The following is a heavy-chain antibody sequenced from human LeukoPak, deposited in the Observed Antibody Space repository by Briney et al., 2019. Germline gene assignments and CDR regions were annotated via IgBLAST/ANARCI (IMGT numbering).Heavy chain of an antibody. J-gene: IGHJ6*03. CDR3: ARDPYSGNYGNYYYYMDV. CDR2: ISSSSSYI. CDR1: GFTFSSYS. Sequence: GGSLRLSCAASGFTFSSYSVNWVREAPGKGLEWVSSISSSSSYIYYADSVKGRFTISRDNAKNSLYLQMNSLGPEDTAVYYCARDPYSGNYGNYYYYMDVWGKGTTVTISS. V-gene: IGHV3-21*01. D-gene: IGHD1-26*01.